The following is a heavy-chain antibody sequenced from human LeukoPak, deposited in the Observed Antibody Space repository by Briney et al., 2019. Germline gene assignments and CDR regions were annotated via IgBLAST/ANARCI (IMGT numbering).Heavy chain of an antibody. Sequence: TSETLSLTCTVSGGSISSYYWSWIRQPPGKGLEWIGYIYYSGSTNYNPSLKSRVTISVDTSKNQFSLKLSSVTAADTAVYYCARGASNYDILTGYYNVHLFDYWGQGTLVTVSP. CDR2: IYYSGST. D-gene: IGHD3-9*01. V-gene: IGHV4-59*01. CDR1: GGSISSYY. J-gene: IGHJ4*02. CDR3: ARGASNYDILTGYYNVHLFDY.